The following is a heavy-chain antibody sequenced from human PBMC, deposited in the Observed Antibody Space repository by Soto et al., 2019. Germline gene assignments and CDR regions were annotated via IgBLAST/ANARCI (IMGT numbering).Heavy chain of an antibody. D-gene: IGHD3-10*01. CDR1: GYTFTGYY. J-gene: IGHJ3*02. Sequence: ASVKLSCKASGYTFTGYYMHWVRQAPGQGLEWMGWINPNSGGTNYAQKFQGWVTMTRDTSISTAYMELSRLRSDDTAVYYCARSRNPGVGAFDIWGQGTMVTVSS. V-gene: IGHV1-2*04. CDR3: ARSRNPGVGAFDI. CDR2: INPNSGGT.